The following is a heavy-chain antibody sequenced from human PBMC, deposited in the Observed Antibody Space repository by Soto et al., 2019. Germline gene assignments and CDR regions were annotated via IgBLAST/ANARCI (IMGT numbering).Heavy chain of an antibody. V-gene: IGHV3-48*03. Sequence: GGSLRLSCAASGFIFSNYEMSWVRQAPGKGLEWVSYIDHSGTTIYYADSVKGRFTISRDNAKNSLFLQMNSPRAEDTAVYYCARGHIVATILDYWGQGTLVTVSS. CDR2: IDHSGTTI. D-gene: IGHD5-12*01. CDR3: ARGHIVATILDY. CDR1: GFIFSNYE. J-gene: IGHJ4*02.